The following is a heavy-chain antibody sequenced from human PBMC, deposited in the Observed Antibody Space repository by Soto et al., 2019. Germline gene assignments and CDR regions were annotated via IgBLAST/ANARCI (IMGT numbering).Heavy chain of an antibody. CDR3: ARDVAYYYYYMDV. CDR1: GFTFSSYG. J-gene: IGHJ6*03. V-gene: IGHV3-33*01. D-gene: IGHD2-15*01. Sequence: GGSLRLSCAASGFTFSSYGMHWVRQAPGKGLEWVAVIWYDGSNKYYADSVKGRFTISRDNSKNTLYLQMYSLRAEDTAVYYCARDVAYYYYYMDVWGKGTTVTVSS. CDR2: IWYDGSNK.